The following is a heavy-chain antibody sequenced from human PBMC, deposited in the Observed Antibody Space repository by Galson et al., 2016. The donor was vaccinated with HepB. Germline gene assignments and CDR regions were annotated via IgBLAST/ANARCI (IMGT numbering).Heavy chain of an antibody. CDR2: IQQTGVEK. D-gene: IGHD3-10*01. CDR1: GFTFSNYW. Sequence: SLRLSCAASGFTFSNYWMSWVRQAPGKGLEWVANIQQTGVEKYYHDSVMGRFTISRDNAKDSLYLQMNSLRVEDTAVYYCVTYYYGLGMEYWGRGIPGTVSS. J-gene: IGHJ4*02. CDR3: VTYYYGLGMEY. V-gene: IGHV3-7*03.